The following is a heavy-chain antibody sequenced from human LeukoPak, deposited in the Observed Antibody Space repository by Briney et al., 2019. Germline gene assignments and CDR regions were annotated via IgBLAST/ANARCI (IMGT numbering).Heavy chain of an antibody. Sequence: GASVKVSCKASGYSFTGYYMHWVRQAPGQRLEWMGWINAGNGNTKYSQEFQGRVTITRDTSASTAYMELSSLRSEDMAVYYCARELIGSSLGYWGQGTLVTVSS. D-gene: IGHD1-26*01. CDR2: INAGNGNT. V-gene: IGHV1-3*03. J-gene: IGHJ4*02. CDR1: GYSFTGYY. CDR3: ARELIGSSLGY.